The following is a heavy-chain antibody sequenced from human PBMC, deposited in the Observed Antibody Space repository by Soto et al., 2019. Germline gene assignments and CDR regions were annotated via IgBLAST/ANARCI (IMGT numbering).Heavy chain of an antibody. V-gene: IGHV3-23*01. CDR2: ISGSSDRT. D-gene: IGHD5-12*01. CDR1: GFTIRNYA. Sequence: EVQVLKSGGYLVQPGGSLRLSCAASGFTIRNYAMSWVRQAPGKALEWVSGISGSSDRTYYADSVKGRFTISKDTSSNTLYLQMNSLRVEDTGVYHCEGSWTWGQGTMVTVSS. J-gene: IGHJ3*01. CDR3: EGSWT.